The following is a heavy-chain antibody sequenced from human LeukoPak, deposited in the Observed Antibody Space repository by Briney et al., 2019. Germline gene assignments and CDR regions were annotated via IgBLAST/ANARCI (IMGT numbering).Heavy chain of an antibody. CDR3: AAGGGGTVTTNWFDP. Sequence: GSLRLSCAASGFTISSYGMHWVRQAPGKRLEWVAFIRYDGSNKCYADSVKGRFTISRDNSKNTLYLQMNSLRAEDTAVYYCAAGGGGTVTTNWFDPWGQGTLVTVSS. J-gene: IGHJ5*02. CDR2: IRYDGSNK. D-gene: IGHD4-17*01. CDR1: GFTISSYG. V-gene: IGHV3-30*02.